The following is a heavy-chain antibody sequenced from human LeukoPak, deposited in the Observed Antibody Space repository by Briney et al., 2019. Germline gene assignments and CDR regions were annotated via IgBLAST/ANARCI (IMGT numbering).Heavy chain of an antibody. J-gene: IGHJ4*02. CDR3: ARDLTHYDYVWGSYREPDY. CDR1: GSTFSSYS. CDR2: ISSSSSYI. V-gene: IGHV3-21*01. D-gene: IGHD3-16*02. Sequence: PGGSLRLSCAASGSTFSSYSMNWVRQAPGKGLEWISSISSSSSYIYYADSVKGRFTISRDNAKNSLYLQMNSLRAEDTAVYYCARDLTHYDYVWGSYREPDYWGQGTLVTVSS.